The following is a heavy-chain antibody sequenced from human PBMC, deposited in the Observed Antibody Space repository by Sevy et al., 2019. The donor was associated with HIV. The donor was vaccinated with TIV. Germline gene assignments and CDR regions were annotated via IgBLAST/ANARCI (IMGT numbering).Heavy chain of an antibody. Sequence: GGSLRLSSAASGFTFSTYAMSWVRQAPGKGLEWVSGISGSGVTTYYADSVKGRFTISRDNSKNTLYLQMNSLTAEDTAVYYCAKAGVRVGGTFDLFYFDYWGQGTLVTVSS. CDR1: GFTFSTYA. D-gene: IGHD6-19*01. CDR3: AKAGVRVGGTFDLFYFDY. CDR2: ISGSGVTT. J-gene: IGHJ4*02. V-gene: IGHV3-23*01.